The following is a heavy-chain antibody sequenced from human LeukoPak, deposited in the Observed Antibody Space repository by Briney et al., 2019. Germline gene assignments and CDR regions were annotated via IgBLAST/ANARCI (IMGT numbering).Heavy chain of an antibody. CDR1: GGSFSGDY. V-gene: IGHV4-34*01. J-gene: IGHJ5*02. CDR3: ARDPRAMVTANTAGCFDP. Sequence: SETLSLTCAVYGGSFSGDYWSWIRQPPGKGLEWIGEINHSGSTNYNPSLMSRVTISVDTSKNQFSLKLSSVTAADTAVYYFARDPRAMVTANTAGCFDPWGQGTLVTVSS. D-gene: IGHD2-21*02. CDR2: INHSGST.